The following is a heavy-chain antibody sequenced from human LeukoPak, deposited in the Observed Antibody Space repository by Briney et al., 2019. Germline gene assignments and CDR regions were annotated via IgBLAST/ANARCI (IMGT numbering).Heavy chain of an antibody. CDR1: GYTFTGYY. J-gene: IGHJ4*02. D-gene: IGHD3-22*01. V-gene: IGHV1-2*02. CDR2: INPNSGGT. CDR3: ARDSDGYYDSSGPDY. Sequence: GASVKVSCKASGYTFTGYYMHWVRQAPGQGLEWMGWINPNSGGTNYAQKFQGRVTMTRDTSISTAYMELSRLRSDDTAVYYCARDSDGYYDSSGPDYWGQGTLVTVSS.